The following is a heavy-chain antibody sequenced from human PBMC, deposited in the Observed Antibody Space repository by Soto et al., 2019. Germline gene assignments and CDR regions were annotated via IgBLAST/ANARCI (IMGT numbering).Heavy chain of an antibody. V-gene: IGHV1-69*06. J-gene: IGHJ6*02. CDR1: GCTFSSYA. CDR3: ARDTTWIQLWLRPRDYYYVMDF. Sequence: SVAVSCKASGCTFSSYAISWVRQDPGQGLEWMGGIIPIFGTANYSPSFQGHVTISADKSISTAYLQWSSLKASDTAMYYCARDTTWIQLWLRPRDYYYVMDFWGQGTTVTFS. CDR2: IIPIFGTA. D-gene: IGHD5-18*01.